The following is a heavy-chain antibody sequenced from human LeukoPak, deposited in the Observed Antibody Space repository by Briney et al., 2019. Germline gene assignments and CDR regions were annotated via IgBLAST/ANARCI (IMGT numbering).Heavy chain of an antibody. Sequence: GGSLRLSCEASGFTFSSYAMSWVRQATGKGLEWVSAISGSGGSTYYADSLKGRFTITRDNSKNTLYLQMNSLRAEDTAVYDCAKDLATVASPIDYGGQGTLVTVS. CDR2: ISGSGGST. CDR1: GFTFSSYA. J-gene: IGHJ4*02. V-gene: IGHV3-23*01. D-gene: IGHD5-12*01. CDR3: AKDLATVASPIDY.